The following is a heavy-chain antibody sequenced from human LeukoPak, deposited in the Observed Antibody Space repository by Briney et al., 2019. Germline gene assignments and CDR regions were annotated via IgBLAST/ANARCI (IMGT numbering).Heavy chain of an antibody. CDR3: ATGRNGVVPAPILGVGPWYNYHYMDV. V-gene: IGHV4-34*01. CDR2: IDHSGTT. CDR1: GGSFSGYY. Sequence: PSETLSLTCVVYGGSFSGYYWSWIRQPPGKGMEWIGEIDHSGTTNYNQSLKSRVTMSVDTFKNQFSLMVSSVPAAATAVYYCATGRNGVVPAPILGVGPWYNYHYMDVWGKGATVTVSS. D-gene: IGHD2-2*02. J-gene: IGHJ6*03.